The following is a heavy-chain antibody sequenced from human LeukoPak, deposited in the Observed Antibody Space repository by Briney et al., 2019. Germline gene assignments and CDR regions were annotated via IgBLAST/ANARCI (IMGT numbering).Heavy chain of an antibody. Sequence: PGGSLRLSCAASGFTFSSYSMNWVRQAPGKGLEWVSYISSSSSTIYYADSVKGRFTISRDNAKNSLYLQMNSLRAEDTAVYYCAREGYYSSTSCYLGYYYYYYMDVWGKGTTVTVSS. V-gene: IGHV3-48*01. CDR2: ISSSSSTI. D-gene: IGHD2-2*01. CDR1: GFTFSSYS. CDR3: AREGYYSSTSCYLGYYYYYYMDV. J-gene: IGHJ6*03.